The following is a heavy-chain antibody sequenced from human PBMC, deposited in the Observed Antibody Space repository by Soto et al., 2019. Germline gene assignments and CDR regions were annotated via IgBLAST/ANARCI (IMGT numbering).Heavy chain of an antibody. J-gene: IGHJ3*02. CDR2: INAGNGKT. V-gene: IGHV1-18*01. CDR3: ARDDYLAFDI. D-gene: IGHD5-12*01. Sequence: WARHASGQRLEWMGWINAGNGKTNYAQNLHGRVTMTTDTSTTTAYMELRSLRSDDTAVYYCARDDYLAFDIWGQGTKVTVSS.